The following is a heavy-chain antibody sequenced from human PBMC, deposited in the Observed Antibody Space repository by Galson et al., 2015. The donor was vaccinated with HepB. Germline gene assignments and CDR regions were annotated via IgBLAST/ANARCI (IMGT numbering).Heavy chain of an antibody. V-gene: IGHV1-46*03. CDR2: INPFGNT. Sequence: SVKVSCKASGYTFTSYYMHWVRQAPGQGLEWMGIINPFGNTNYAQKFQGRVTMTWDTSTSTVYMELSSLRSEDTALYYCARGSTVTTNAKYYFDYWGQGTLVTVSS. CDR1: GYTFTSYY. J-gene: IGHJ4*02. D-gene: IGHD4-17*01. CDR3: ARGSTVTTNAKYYFDY.